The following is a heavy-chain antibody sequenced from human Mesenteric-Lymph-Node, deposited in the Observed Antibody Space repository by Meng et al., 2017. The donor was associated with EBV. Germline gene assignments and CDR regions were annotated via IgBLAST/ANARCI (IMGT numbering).Heavy chain of an antibody. D-gene: IGHD1-1*01. Sequence: GRLGRLGAEVKKPGSSMKVSCKASGGTFSSYAISWVRQAPGQGLEWMGGIIPIFGTANYAQKFQGRVTITADKSTSTAYMELSSLRSEDTAVYYCARDRGLERNDGIDYWGQGTLVTVSS. CDR3: ARDRGLERNDGIDY. V-gene: IGHV1-69*06. CDR1: GGTFSSYA. CDR2: IIPIFGTA. J-gene: IGHJ4*02.